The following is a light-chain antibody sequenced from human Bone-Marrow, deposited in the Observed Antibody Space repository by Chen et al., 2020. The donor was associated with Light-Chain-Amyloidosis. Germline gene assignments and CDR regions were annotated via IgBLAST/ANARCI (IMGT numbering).Light chain of an antibody. J-gene: IGLJ2*01. V-gene: IGLV3-25*03. Sequence: SYELTQPPSVSVSPRQTARITCSGDDLPKKYAYWYQQKPGQAPVLVIHRDTERPSGISERFSGASSGTTATLTISGVQAEDEADYHCQSADSSGTYEVIFGGGTKLTVL. CDR3: QSADSSGTYEVI. CDR2: RDT. CDR1: DLPKKY.